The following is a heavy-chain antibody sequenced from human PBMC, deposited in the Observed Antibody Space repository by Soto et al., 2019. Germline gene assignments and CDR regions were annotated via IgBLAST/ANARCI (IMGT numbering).Heavy chain of an antibody. CDR3: AKSPLGYCSGGSCYPPHYFDY. J-gene: IGHJ4*02. Sequence: EVQLLDSGGGLVQPGGSLRLAWAASGGTFSNYAMRCVRQAPGKGLEWVSGVGGSGDSTYYADSVQGRFTISRDNSKDTLYLQMNSLRAEDTAVYYCAKSPLGYCSGGSCYPPHYFDYWGQGTLVTVSS. CDR1: GGTFSNYA. D-gene: IGHD2-15*01. CDR2: VGGSGDST. V-gene: IGHV3-23*01.